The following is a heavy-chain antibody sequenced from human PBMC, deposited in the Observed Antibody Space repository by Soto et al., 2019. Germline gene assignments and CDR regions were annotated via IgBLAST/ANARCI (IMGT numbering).Heavy chain of an antibody. Sequence: QVQLVQSGAEVKKPGASVKVSCKASGYTFTSYGITWVRQAPGQGLEWMGWISAYNGNTNYAQKLQGRVTMTAVKSTRTALMDQGSLSSDDTVGYFCARDRLVYCINTSCLDAFDIWGHGTMVAVSS. CDR2: ISAYNGNT. V-gene: IGHV1-18*01. CDR3: ARDRLVYCINTSCLDAFDI. J-gene: IGHJ3*02. CDR1: GYTFTSYG. D-gene: IGHD2-2*01.